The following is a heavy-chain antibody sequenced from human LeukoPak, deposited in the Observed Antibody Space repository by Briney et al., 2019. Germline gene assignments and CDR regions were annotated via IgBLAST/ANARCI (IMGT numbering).Heavy chain of an antibody. D-gene: IGHD1-7*01. J-gene: IGHJ4*02. Sequence: SETLSLTCAVSGGSISSSNWWSWVRQPPGKGLEWIGEIYHSGSTNYNPSLKGRVTISVDKSKNQFSLKLSSVTAADTAVYYCASRGTMGSLWLFDYWGQGTLVTVSS. CDR3: ASRGTMGSLWLFDY. CDR2: IYHSGST. V-gene: IGHV4-4*02. CDR1: GGSISSSNW.